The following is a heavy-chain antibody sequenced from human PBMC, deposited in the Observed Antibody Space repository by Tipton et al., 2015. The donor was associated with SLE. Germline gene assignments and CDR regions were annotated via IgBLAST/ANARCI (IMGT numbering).Heavy chain of an antibody. J-gene: IGHJ2*01. V-gene: IGHV3-48*03. CDR1: GFTLSDFE. D-gene: IGHD3-16*01. Sequence: SLRLSCAASGFTLSDFEVHWVRQAPGKGLEWIAFISDSGSTTLLADSVEGRFTLSRDNAKSSVNLHMSSLGADDTAVYYCAKGPGGGSGYFDLWGRGTLVTVSS. CDR2: ISDSGSTT. CDR3: AKGPGGGSGYFDL.